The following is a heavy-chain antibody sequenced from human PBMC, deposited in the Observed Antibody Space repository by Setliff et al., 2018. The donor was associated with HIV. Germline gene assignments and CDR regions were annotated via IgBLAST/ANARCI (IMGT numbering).Heavy chain of an antibody. D-gene: IGHD3-10*01. V-gene: IGHV1-2*02. Sequence: PRASVRSPAGESQGPPSHYLHWVRQAPGQGLEWLGWVNPNSGDAIYAQNFQGRVTMTRDTSINAAYMELRGLRSDDTAVYYCARNFGLSPSGKYYYYYGMDIWGQGTTVTVSS. CDR1: QGPPSHY. CDR2: VNPNSGDA. CDR3: ARNFGLSPSGKYYYYYGMDI. J-gene: IGHJ6*02.